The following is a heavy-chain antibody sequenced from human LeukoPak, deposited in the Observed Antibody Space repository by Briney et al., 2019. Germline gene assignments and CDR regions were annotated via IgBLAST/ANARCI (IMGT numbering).Heavy chain of an antibody. CDR2: IRYDGSNK. D-gene: IGHD2-15*01. V-gene: IGHV3-30*02. CDR1: GFTFSSYG. J-gene: IGHJ5*02. Sequence: QSGGSLRLSCAASGFTFSSYGMHWVRQAPGKGLEWVAFIRYDGSNKYYADSVKGRFTISRDNAENPLYLQMNSLRDEDTAVYYCARGYASASGSWGQGTLVTVSS. CDR3: ARGYASASGS.